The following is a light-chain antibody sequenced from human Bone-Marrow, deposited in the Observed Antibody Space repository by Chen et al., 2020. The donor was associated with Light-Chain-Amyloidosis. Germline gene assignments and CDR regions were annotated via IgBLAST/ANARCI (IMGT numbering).Light chain of an antibody. J-gene: IGLJ1*01. V-gene: IGLV2-14*01. CDR3: SSYTITNTLV. CDR1: SSEVRGDNH. Sequence: QSALTQPASVSGSPGQSLTISCTGTSSEVRGDNHVSWYQQPPDKAPKLMIYEVTTRPSRVPDRFSGSKSDNTASLTISGLQTEDEADYFCSSYTITNTLVFGGGTRVTVL. CDR2: EVT.